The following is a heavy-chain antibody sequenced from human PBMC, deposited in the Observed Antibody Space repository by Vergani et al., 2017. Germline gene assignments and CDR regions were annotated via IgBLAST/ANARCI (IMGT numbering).Heavy chain of an antibody. CDR3: ARVLAAAGRASFTYYYYGMDV. CDR1: GFTFSSYS. J-gene: IGHJ6*02. Sequence: EVQLVESGGGLVKPGGSLRLSCAASGFTFSSYSMNWVRQAPGKGREWVSSISSSSSYIYYADSVKGRFTISRDNAKNSLYLQMNSLRAEDTAVYYCARVLAAAGRASFTYYYYGMDVWGQ. CDR2: ISSSSSYI. V-gene: IGHV3-21*01. D-gene: IGHD6-13*01.